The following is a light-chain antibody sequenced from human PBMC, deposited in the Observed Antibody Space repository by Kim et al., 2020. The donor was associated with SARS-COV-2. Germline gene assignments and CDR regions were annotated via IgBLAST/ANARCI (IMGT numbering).Light chain of an antibody. Sequence: QSVTLSCAGTSMYVGGYNYVSWYQQNPGKAPKLMIYDVRKRPSGVPDRFSGSKSGNTASLIISGLQAEDEADYYCCSYAGSYTRVFGGGTQLTVL. V-gene: IGLV2-11*01. J-gene: IGLJ3*02. CDR2: DVR. CDR1: SMYVGGYNY. CDR3: CSYAGSYTRV.